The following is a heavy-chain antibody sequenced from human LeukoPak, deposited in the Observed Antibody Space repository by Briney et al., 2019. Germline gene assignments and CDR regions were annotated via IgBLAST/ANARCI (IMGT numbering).Heavy chain of an antibody. CDR1: DYGGTSVGYY. V-gene: IGHV4-34*01. J-gene: IGHJ6*02. CDR2: VNHSGST. Sequence: PSETLSLTCAVYDYGGTSVGYYWIWNRQPPGKGLDWIAEVNHSGSTNYNPSLESRVTMSVDTSKNQFSLKLSSVTAADTAMYYCARDRGVRKDYYYYYGMDVWGQGTTVTVSS. CDR3: ARDRGVRKDYYYYYGMDV. D-gene: IGHD3-10*01.